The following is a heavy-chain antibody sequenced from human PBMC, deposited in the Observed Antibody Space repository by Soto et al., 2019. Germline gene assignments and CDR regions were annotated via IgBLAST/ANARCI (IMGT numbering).Heavy chain of an antibody. CDR2: IIPILGIA. CDR1: GGTFRSYT. D-gene: IGHD2-15*01. CDR3: AGEETGYCSGGSCYRFDP. J-gene: IGHJ5*02. Sequence: SVKVSCKASGGTFRSYTISWVRQAPGQGLEWMGRIIPILGIANYAQKFQGRVTITADKSTSTAYMELSSLRSEDTAVYYCAGEETGYCSGGSCYRFDPWGQGTLVPVSS. V-gene: IGHV1-69*04.